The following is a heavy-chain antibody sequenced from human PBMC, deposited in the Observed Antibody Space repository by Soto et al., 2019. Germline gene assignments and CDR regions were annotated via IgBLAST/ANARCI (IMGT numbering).Heavy chain of an antibody. CDR3: ARGLGLYYFDY. CDR2: INAGNGNT. D-gene: IGHD1-26*01. Sequence: GGSVKVSCKASGYTFTSYAMNWVRQAPGQRLEWMGWINAGNGNTKYSQKFQGRVTITRDTSASTAYMELSSLRSEDTAVYYCARGLGLYYFDYWGQGTPVTVSS. CDR1: GYTFTSYA. J-gene: IGHJ4*02. V-gene: IGHV1-3*01.